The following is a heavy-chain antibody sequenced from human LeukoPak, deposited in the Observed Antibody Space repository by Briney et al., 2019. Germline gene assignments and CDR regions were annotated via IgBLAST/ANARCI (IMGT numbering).Heavy chain of an antibody. CDR3: ARRTSNPVGAIDY. CDR2: IYYGGSA. Sequence: SETLSLTCAVSGGSMSSSHWWSWVRQPPGKGLEWIGEIYYGGSANYNPSLKSRVTISVDKSKNHLSLNLRSVTAADTAVYYCARRTSNPVGAIDYWGQGTLVTVSS. J-gene: IGHJ4*02. CDR1: GGSMSSSHW. V-gene: IGHV4-4*02. D-gene: IGHD1-26*01.